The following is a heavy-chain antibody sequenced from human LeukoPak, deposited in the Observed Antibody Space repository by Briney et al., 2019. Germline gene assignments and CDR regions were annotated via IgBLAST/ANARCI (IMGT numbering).Heavy chain of an antibody. CDR2: IYYSGTT. CDR1: GGPLSSSTYS. V-gene: IGHV4-61*05. CDR3: ARGAAAGTNWFDP. D-gene: IGHD6-13*01. Sequence: SETLSLTCAVSGGPLSSSTYSGSWIRQPPGKGLEWIGYIYYSGTTYYNPSLKSRVTISVDKSKNQFSLKLSSVTAADTAVYYCARGAAAGTNWFDPWGQGTLVTVSS. J-gene: IGHJ5*02.